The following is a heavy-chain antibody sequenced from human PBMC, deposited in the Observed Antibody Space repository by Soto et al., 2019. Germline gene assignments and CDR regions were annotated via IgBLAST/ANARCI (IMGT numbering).Heavy chain of an antibody. D-gene: IGHD3-22*01. Sequence: ASVKVSCKASGYTFTSYAMHWVRQAPGQRLEWMGWINAGNGNTKYSQKFQGRVTITRDTSASTAYMELSSLRPEDTAVYYCAREVVAVVHYYGMDVWGQGTTVTVSS. CDR2: INAGNGNT. CDR1: GYTFTSYA. J-gene: IGHJ6*02. CDR3: AREVVAVVHYYGMDV. V-gene: IGHV1-3*01.